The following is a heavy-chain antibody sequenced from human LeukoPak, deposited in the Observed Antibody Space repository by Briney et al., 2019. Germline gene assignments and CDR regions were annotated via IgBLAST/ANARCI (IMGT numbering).Heavy chain of an antibody. J-gene: IGHJ6*03. CDR3: ARATQLWESKHFYYYYLDV. V-gene: IGHV3-53*01. CDR2: IYTDGTT. CDR1: GFTINDNY. Sequence: GGSLRLSCAASGFTINDNYMTWVRQAPGKGLDWVSFIYTDGTTVYADSVKGRFTLSRDDSKNILFLQLNSLRAEDTAVYYCARATQLWESKHFYYYYLDVWGKGTTVTVSS. D-gene: IGHD3-16*01.